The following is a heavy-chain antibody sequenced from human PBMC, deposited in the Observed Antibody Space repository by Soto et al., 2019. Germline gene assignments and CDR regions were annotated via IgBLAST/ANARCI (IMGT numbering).Heavy chain of an antibody. J-gene: IGHJ4*02. Sequence: PGGSLRLSCAASGFTFSSYWMSWVRQAPGKGLEWVANIKQDGSEKYYVDSVRGRFTISRDNAKKSLYLQMNSLRAEDTAVYYGARSPYFFRGPLDYWGQGTLVTVPQ. D-gene: IGHD3-9*01. CDR3: ARSPYFFRGPLDY. CDR1: GFTFSSYW. CDR2: IKQDGSEK. V-gene: IGHV3-7*03.